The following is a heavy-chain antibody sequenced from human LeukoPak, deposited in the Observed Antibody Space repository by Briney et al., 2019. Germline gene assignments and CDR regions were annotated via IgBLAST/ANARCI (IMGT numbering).Heavy chain of an antibody. D-gene: IGHD2-2*01. Sequence: GGSLTLSCAASAFTFSSYWMHWVRQSPGKGLVWVSRVNSDGSSTRYADSVKGRFTSSTDNAKNTLYLQMNSLRAEDTAVYYCARDLKYCSTTICFVYYDYGMDVWGEGTTVTVSS. CDR3: ARDLKYCSTTICFVYYDYGMDV. CDR1: AFTFSSYW. J-gene: IGHJ6*04. V-gene: IGHV3-74*01. CDR2: VNSDGSST.